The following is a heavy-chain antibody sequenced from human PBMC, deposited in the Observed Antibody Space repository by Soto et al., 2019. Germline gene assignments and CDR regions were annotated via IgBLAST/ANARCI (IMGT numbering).Heavy chain of an antibody. CDR2: IYYSGST. Sequence: PSETLSLTCTVSGGSISSYYWSWIRQPPGKGLEWIGYIYYSGSTNYNPSLKSRVTISVDTSKNQFSLKLSSVTAADTAVYYCARSGIAAAGYGYWGQGTLVTVSS. CDR1: GGSISSYY. D-gene: IGHD6-13*01. J-gene: IGHJ4*02. V-gene: IGHV4-59*08. CDR3: ARSGIAAAGYGY.